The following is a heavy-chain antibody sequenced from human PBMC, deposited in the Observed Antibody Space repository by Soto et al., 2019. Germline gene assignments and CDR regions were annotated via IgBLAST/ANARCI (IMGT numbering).Heavy chain of an antibody. CDR2: IIPILGIA. D-gene: IGHD6-19*01. V-gene: IGHV1-69*02. Sequence: QVQLVQSGAEVKKPGSSVKVSCKASGGTFSSYTISWVRKAPGQGLEWMGRIIPILGIANYAQKFQGRVTSTAEKSTSTAYMERSRLRSEDTAVYYCAGETDYSSCWYRAFDIWGEGTMVTVSS. CDR1: GGTFSSYT. J-gene: IGHJ3*02. CDR3: AGETDYSSCWYRAFDI.